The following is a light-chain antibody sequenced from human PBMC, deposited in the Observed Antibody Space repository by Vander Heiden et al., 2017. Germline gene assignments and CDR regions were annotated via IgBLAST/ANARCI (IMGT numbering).Light chain of an antibody. V-gene: IGKV3-11*01. Sequence: EIVLTQSPATLSLSPGERATLSCRASQSVSSYLAWYQQTPGQAPRLLIYAASTRATGIPARFSGSGSGTDFTLTISSLEPEDFAVYYCQQRSNWPLTFGGGTKVEIK. J-gene: IGKJ4*01. CDR3: QQRSNWPLT. CDR2: AAS. CDR1: QSVSSY.